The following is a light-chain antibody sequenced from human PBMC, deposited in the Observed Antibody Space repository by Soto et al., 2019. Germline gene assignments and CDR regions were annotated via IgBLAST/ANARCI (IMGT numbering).Light chain of an antibody. V-gene: IGKV3-11*01. Sequence: EIVLTQSPATLYLSPGERATLSCRASQSVSSYLSWYQQKPGQAPRLLIYDASNMATGIPARFSGSGSGTDFTLTISSLEPEDCAVYYCQQRSNWPIFTLGPGTKVDIK. CDR1: QSVSSY. CDR3: QQRSNWPIFT. J-gene: IGKJ3*01. CDR2: DAS.